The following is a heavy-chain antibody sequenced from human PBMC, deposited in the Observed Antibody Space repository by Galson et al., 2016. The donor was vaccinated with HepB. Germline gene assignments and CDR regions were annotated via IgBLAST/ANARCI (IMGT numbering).Heavy chain of an antibody. V-gene: IGHV3-33*01. Sequence: SLRLSCAASGFTFSGYGMHWVRQAPGKGLEWVAVIWFDGSKTYYADSVKGRFTISRDNSKNTLSLQMNSLRAEDTAVSYCARSGSYYDRAGYYRDPFDYGGQGTLVTVSS. CDR1: GFTFSGYG. J-gene: IGHJ4*02. CDR2: IWFDGSKT. D-gene: IGHD3-22*01. CDR3: ARSGSYYDRAGYYRDPFDY.